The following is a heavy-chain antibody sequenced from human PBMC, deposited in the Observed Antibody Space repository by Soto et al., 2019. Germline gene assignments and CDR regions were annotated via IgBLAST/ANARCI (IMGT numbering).Heavy chain of an antibody. CDR1: GGSISSYY. CDR3: ARDRGATSEFDY. D-gene: IGHD5-12*01. CDR2: IYYSGST. J-gene: IGHJ4*02. V-gene: IGHV4-59*01. Sequence: PLETLSLTCTVSGGSISSYYWSWIRQPPGKGLEWIGYIYYSGSTNYNPSLKSRVTISVDTSKNQFSLKLSSVTAADTAVYYCARDRGATSEFDYWGQGTLVTVSS.